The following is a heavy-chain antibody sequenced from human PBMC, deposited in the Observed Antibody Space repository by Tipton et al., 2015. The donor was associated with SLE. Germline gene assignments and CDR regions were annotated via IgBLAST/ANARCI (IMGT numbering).Heavy chain of an antibody. Sequence: TLSLTCTVSGGSISSYYWSWIRQPPGKGLEWIGEFIHSETTNYNPSLKSRVTISIDKSKDRFSLKLNSVTAADTAVYYCASAGHMTRGVRNPFDMWGQGTMVTVSS. CDR3: ASAGHMTRGVRNPFDM. V-gene: IGHV4-34*12. J-gene: IGHJ3*02. CDR2: FIHSETT. D-gene: IGHD3-10*01. CDR1: GGSISSYY.